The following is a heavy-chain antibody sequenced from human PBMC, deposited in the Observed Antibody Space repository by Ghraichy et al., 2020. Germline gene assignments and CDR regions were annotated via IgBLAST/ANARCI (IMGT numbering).Heavy chain of an antibody. J-gene: IGHJ2*01. CDR3: ARVLVPPGSRYFDL. Sequence: ETLLTCAVYGGSFSDYYWSWIRQPPGKGLEWIGEINHSGSTNYNPSLKSRVTISVDTSKNQFSLKLGSVTAADTAVYYCARVLVPPGSRYFDLWGRGTLVTVSS. V-gene: IGHV4-34*01. CDR2: INHSGST. CDR1: GGSFSDYY. D-gene: IGHD2-2*01.